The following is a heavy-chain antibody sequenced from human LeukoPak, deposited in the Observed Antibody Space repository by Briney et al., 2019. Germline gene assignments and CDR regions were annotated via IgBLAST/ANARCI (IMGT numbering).Heavy chain of an antibody. J-gene: IGHJ3*02. CDR3: ATGFGVPGSYRNDAFDI. Sequence: GASVKVSCKASGYTFTSYGISWVRQAPGQGLEWMGGFDPEDGETIYAQKFQGRVTMTEDTSTDTAYMELSSLRSEDTAVYYCATGFGVPGSYRNDAFDIWGQGTMVTVSS. CDR1: GYTFTSYG. V-gene: IGHV1-24*01. CDR2: FDPEDGET. D-gene: IGHD1-26*01.